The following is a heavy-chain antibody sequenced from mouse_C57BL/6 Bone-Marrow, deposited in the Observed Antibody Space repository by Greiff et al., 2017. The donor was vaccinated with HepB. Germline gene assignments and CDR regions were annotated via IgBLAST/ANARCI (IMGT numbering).Heavy chain of an antibody. CDR3: AREDSSYWYFDV. D-gene: IGHD1-1*01. V-gene: IGHV1-42*01. J-gene: IGHJ1*03. CDR2: INPSTGGT. Sequence: EVQLQQSGPELVKPGASVKISCKASGYSFTGYYMNWVKQSPEKSLEWIGEINPSTGGTTYNQKFKAKATLTVDKSSSTAYMQLKSLTSEDSAVYYCAREDSSYWYFDVWGTGTTVTVSS. CDR1: GYSFTGYY.